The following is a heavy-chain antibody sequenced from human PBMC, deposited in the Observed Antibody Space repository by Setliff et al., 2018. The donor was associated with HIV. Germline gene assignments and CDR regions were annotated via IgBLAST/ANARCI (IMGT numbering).Heavy chain of an antibody. J-gene: IGHJ4*02. D-gene: IGHD2-15*01. Sequence: GGSLRLSCGASGFRFSDYWMTWVRQAPGRGLESVANIKQDGSEKFYVDSVKGRFTISRDNAKNSLYLQMNSLRADDTAVYYCARDFCGSSCSSGYGYFDHWGQGTLVTVSS. CDR1: GFRFSDYW. CDR2: IKQDGSEK. CDR3: ARDFCGSSCSSGYGYFDH. V-gene: IGHV3-7*01.